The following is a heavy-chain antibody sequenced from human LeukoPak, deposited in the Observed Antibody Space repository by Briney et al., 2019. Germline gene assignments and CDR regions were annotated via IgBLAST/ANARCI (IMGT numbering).Heavy chain of an antibody. CDR1: GGTFSSYT. Sequence: SVKVSCKASGGTFSSYTISWVRQAPGQGLEWMGRIIPIPGIANYAQKFQGRVTITADKSTSTAYMELSSLRSEDTAVYYCARADRGWGAFDIWGQGTMVTVSS. J-gene: IGHJ3*02. CDR2: IIPIPGIA. CDR3: ARADRGWGAFDI. V-gene: IGHV1-69*02. D-gene: IGHD1-26*01.